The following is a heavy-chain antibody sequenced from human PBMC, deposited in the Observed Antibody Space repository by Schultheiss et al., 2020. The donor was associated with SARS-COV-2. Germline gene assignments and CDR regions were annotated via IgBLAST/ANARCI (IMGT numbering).Heavy chain of an antibody. J-gene: IGHJ6*02. CDR1: GFTFSSYG. V-gene: IGHV3-33*01. CDR3: ARDQRQQLVLYYYYGMDA. D-gene: IGHD6-13*01. Sequence: GGSLRLSCAASGFTFSSYGMHWVRQAPGKGLEWVAVIWYDGSNKYYADSVKGRFTISRDNSKNTLYLQMNSLRAEDTAVYYCARDQRQQLVLYYYYGMDAWGRATTVTVS. CDR2: IWYDGSNK.